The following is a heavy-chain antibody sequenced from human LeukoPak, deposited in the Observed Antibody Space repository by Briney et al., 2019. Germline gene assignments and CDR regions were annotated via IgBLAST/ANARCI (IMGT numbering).Heavy chain of an antibody. J-gene: IGHJ5*02. D-gene: IGHD6-13*01. CDR1: GFTFSSYA. CDR3: ASSSSWYFNWFDP. V-gene: IGHV3-23*01. Sequence: GGSLRLSCAASGFTFSSYAMSWVRQAPGKGLDWVSAISGSGGSTYYADSVKGRFTISRDNSKNTLYLQMNSLRAEDTAVYYCASSSSWYFNWFDPWGQGTLVTVSS. CDR2: ISGSGGST.